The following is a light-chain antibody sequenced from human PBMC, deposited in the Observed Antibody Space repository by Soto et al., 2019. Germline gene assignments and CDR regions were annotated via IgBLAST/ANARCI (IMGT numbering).Light chain of an antibody. Sequence: DIQMTQSPSTLSASVGDRVTLTCRASQSISSSLAWYQQKPGKAPKLLIFKASSLETGVPSRFSGSGSGTEFTLTISSLQPDDFATYSCHQYNTYPLTFGQGTKVEIK. CDR2: KAS. V-gene: IGKV1-5*03. CDR3: HQYNTYPLT. CDR1: QSISSS. J-gene: IGKJ1*01.